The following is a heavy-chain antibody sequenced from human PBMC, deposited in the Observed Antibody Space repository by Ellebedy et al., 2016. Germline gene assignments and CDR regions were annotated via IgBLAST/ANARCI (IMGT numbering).Heavy chain of an antibody. CDR2: ISDSGGKT. V-gene: IGHV3-23*01. CDR3: AKDLAMVVPYGMDV. CDR1: GGSVSNDY. Sequence: ETLSLTCNVSGGSVSNDYWNWVRQAPGKGLEWVSAISDSGGKTYYADSVKGRFTVSRDNSRNTLYLHMKSLRVEDTAVYYCAKDLAMVVPYGMDVWGQGTTVTVSS. J-gene: IGHJ6*02. D-gene: IGHD2-21*01.